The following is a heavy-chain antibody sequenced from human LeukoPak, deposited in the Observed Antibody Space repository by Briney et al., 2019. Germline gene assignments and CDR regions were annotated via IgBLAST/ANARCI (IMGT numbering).Heavy chain of an antibody. CDR3: AKGLPVSDFWSGNGYYYGMDV. D-gene: IGHD3-3*01. CDR1: ELTFSGYA. J-gene: IGHJ6*02. V-gene: IGHV3-23*01. Sequence: GGSLRLSCAASELTFSGYAMSWVRQAPGKGPEWVSTITENGDRSYYIDSVKGRFTISRDISKNTLYLQMNSLRAEDTAVYYCAKGLPVSDFWSGNGYYYGMDVWGQGTTVTVS. CDR2: ITENGDRS.